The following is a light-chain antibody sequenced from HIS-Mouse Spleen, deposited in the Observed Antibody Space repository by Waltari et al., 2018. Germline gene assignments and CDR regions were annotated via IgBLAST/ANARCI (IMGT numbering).Light chain of an antibody. CDR3: CSYAGSSTWV. CDR2: EGS. V-gene: IGLV2-23*01. J-gene: IGLJ3*02. CDR1: SSDVGRYNL. Sequence: QSALTQPASVSGSPGQSITISCTGTSSDVGRYNLFSWYQQHPGKAPKLMIYEGSKPPSGVSNRFSGSKSGNTASLTISGLQAEDEADYYCCSYAGSSTWVFGGGTKLTVL.